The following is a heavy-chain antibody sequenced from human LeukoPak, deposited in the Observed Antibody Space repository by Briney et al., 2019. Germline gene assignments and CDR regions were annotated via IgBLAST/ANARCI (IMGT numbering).Heavy chain of an antibody. V-gene: IGHV6-1*01. J-gene: IGHJ6*02. CDR2: TYYRSKRYN. D-gene: IGHD1-1*01. Sequence: SQTLSLTCAISGDSVSSNNAAWNWIRQSPSRGLEWLGRTYYRSKRYNDYAVSVKSRISIKPDTSKNQFSLQLNSVTPEDTAVYYCARGRGTTGTTVYYYYGMDVWGQGTTVTVSS. CDR1: GDSVSSNNAA. CDR3: ARGRGTTGTTVYYYYGMDV.